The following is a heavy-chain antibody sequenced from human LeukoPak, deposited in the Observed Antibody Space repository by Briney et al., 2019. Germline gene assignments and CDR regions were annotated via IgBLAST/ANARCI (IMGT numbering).Heavy chain of an antibody. CDR2: IYYSGST. CDR3: ARGLGIAASYFDY. CDR1: GGSISSGGYY. D-gene: IGHD6-13*01. J-gene: IGHJ4*02. Sequence: PSETLSLTCTVSGGSISSGGYYWSWIRQHPGKGLEWIGYIYYSGSTYYNPSLKSRVTISVDTSKNQFSLKLSSVTAADTAVYYCARGLGIAASYFDYWGQGTLVTVSS. V-gene: IGHV4-31*03.